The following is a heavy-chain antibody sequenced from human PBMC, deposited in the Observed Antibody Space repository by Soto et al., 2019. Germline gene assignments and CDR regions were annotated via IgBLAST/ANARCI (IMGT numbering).Heavy chain of an antibody. D-gene: IGHD6-13*01. CDR3: ARDPGIAAAGTVV. Sequence: SETLSLTCTVSGGSISSGGYYWSWIRQPPGKGLEWIGYIYYSGSTNYNPSLKSRVTISVDTSKNQFSLKLSSVTAADTAVYYCARDPGIAAAGTVVWGQGTLVTVSS. J-gene: IGHJ4*02. CDR1: GGSISSGGYY. V-gene: IGHV4-61*08. CDR2: IYYSGST.